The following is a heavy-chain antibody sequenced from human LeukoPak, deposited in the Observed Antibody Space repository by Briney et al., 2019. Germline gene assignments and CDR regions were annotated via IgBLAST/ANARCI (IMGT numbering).Heavy chain of an antibody. D-gene: IGHD3-3*01. V-gene: IGHV4-4*07. Sequence: SEALSLACTVSGGSISSYYWSWIRQPAGKGLEWIGRIYTSGTTNYNPSLKSRVTMSVDTSKNQFSLKLSTVTAADTAVYYCARDDFWSGYYDYWGQGTLVTVSS. CDR3: ARDDFWSGYYDY. CDR2: IYTSGTT. J-gene: IGHJ4*02. CDR1: GGSISSYY.